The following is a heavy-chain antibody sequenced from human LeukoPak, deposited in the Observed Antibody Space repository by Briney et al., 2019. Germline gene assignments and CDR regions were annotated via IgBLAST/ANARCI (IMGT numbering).Heavy chain of an antibody. Sequence: GGSLRLSCAAYGFAFSDYYMSWIRQAPGKGLEWVSYISSSGSTIYYADSVKGRFTISRDNAKNSLYLQMNSLRAEDTAVYYCARDQMKGIAAAGTGFDYWGQGTLVTVSS. CDR2: ISSSGSTI. D-gene: IGHD6-13*01. CDR3: ARDQMKGIAAAGTGFDY. J-gene: IGHJ4*02. V-gene: IGHV3-11*01. CDR1: GFAFSDYY.